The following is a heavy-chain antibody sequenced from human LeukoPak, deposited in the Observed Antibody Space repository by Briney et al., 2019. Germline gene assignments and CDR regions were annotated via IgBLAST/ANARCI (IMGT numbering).Heavy chain of an antibody. D-gene: IGHD3-10*01. Sequence: GGSLRLSCAASGFTFSSYWMSWVRQAPGKGLEWVANIKQDGSEKYYVDSVKGRFTISRDNAKNSLYLQMNSLRAEDTAVYYCARDAAWLGELLDAFDIWGQGTMVTVSS. CDR3: ARDAAWLGELLDAFDI. V-gene: IGHV3-7*03. CDR1: GFTFSSYW. J-gene: IGHJ3*02. CDR2: IKQDGSEK.